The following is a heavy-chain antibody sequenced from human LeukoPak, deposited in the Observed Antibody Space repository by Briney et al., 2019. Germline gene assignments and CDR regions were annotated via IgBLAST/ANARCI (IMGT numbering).Heavy chain of an antibody. CDR1: GYTFTGYS. D-gene: IGHD2-21*02. V-gene: IGHV1-2*02. CDR2: INPNSGGT. Sequence: GASVKVSCKASGYTFTGYSIHWLRQAPGQGLEWMGWINPNSGGTNYAQKFQGRVTMTRDTSISTAYMELSRLRSDDTAVYYCARDLLCGGDCSGRHYYYYYMDVWGKGTTVTVSS. CDR3: ARDLLCGGDCSGRHYYYYYMDV. J-gene: IGHJ6*03.